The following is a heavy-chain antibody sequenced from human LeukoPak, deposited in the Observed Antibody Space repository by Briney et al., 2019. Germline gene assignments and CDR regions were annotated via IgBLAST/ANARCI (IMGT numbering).Heavy chain of an antibody. D-gene: IGHD2-15*01. Sequence: GGSLRLSCAASGFTFSSYGMHWVRQAPGKGLEWVAVISYDGSNKYYADSVKGRFTISRDNSKNTLYLQMNSLKAEDTAVYYCAKDPGYLDYWGQGTLVTVSS. J-gene: IGHJ4*02. CDR3: AKDPGYLDY. V-gene: IGHV3-30*18. CDR2: ISYDGSNK. CDR1: GFTFSSYG.